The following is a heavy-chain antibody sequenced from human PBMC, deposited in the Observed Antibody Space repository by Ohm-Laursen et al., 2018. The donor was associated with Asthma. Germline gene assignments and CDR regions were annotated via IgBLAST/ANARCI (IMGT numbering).Heavy chain of an antibody. CDR1: GGSISSGGYY. D-gene: IGHD3-16*01. Sequence: TLSLTCAVSGGSISSGGYYWSWIRQHPGKGLEWIGYIYYSGSTNYNPSLKSRVTISVDTSKNQFSLKLSSVTAADTAVYYCARGGRLQGFHFDPWGQGTLVTVSS. J-gene: IGHJ5*02. V-gene: IGHV4-31*11. CDR2: IYYSGST. CDR3: ARGGRLQGFHFDP.